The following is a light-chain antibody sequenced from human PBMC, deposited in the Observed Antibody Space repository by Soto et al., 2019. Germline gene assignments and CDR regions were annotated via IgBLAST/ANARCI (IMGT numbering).Light chain of an antibody. J-gene: IGKJ1*01. CDR1: QSLSSNY. CDR2: GAS. V-gene: IGKV3-20*01. CDR3: QEHGSSPRT. Sequence: EIVLTQSPGTLSLSPGEGATHSCRASQSLSSNYLAWYQQRPGQAPRLLIYGASTRATGIPDRFSGSGSGTDFTLTISRLEPEDFAVYYCQEHGSSPRTFGQGTKVDIK.